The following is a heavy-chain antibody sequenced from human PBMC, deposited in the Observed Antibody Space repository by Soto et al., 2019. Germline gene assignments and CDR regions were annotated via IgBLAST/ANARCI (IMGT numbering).Heavy chain of an antibody. D-gene: IGHD2-15*01. CDR3: ARTDCSGGSCYPYYYYYYGMDV. CDR2: IWYDGSNK. J-gene: IGHJ6*02. Sequence: QVQLVESGGGVVQPGRSLRLSCAASGFTFSSYGMHWVRQAPGKGLEWVAVIWYDGSNKYYADSVKGRFTISRDNSNNTLYLQMNSLRAEDTAVYYCARTDCSGGSCYPYYYYYYGMDVWGQGTTVTVSS. V-gene: IGHV3-33*01. CDR1: GFTFSSYG.